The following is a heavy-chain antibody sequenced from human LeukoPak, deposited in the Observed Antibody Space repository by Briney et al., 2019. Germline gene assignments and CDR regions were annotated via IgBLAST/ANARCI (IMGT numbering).Heavy chain of an antibody. Sequence: GASVKVSCKASGYTFTSYGISWVRQAPGQGLEWMGWISAYNGNTNYAQKLQGRVTMTTDTSTSTAYMELRSLRSDDTAVYYCARVGYYYDSSGYRFDYWGQGTLVTVSS. V-gene: IGHV1-18*01. J-gene: IGHJ4*02. CDR1: GYTFTSYG. D-gene: IGHD3-22*01. CDR2: ISAYNGNT. CDR3: ARVGYYYDSSGYRFDY.